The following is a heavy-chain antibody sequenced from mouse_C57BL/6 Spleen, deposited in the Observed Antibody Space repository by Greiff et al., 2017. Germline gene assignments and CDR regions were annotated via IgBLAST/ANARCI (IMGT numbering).Heavy chain of an antibody. V-gene: IGHV1-7*01. J-gene: IGHJ2*01. CDR3: ARGINQYYFDY. CDR2: INPSSGYT. Sequence: QVQLQQSGAELAKPGASVTLSCKASGYTFTSYWMHWVKKRPGQGLEWIGDINPSSGYTKYHQKFKDKATLTADKSSSTAYMQLSSLTYEDSAVYYWARGINQYYFDYWGQGTTLTVSS. CDR1: GYTFTSYW. D-gene: IGHD2-4*01.